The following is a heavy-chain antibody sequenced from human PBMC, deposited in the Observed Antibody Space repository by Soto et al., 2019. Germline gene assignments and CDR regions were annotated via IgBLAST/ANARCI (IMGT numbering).Heavy chain of an antibody. V-gene: IGHV1-69*13. Sequence: ASVKVSCKASGGTFSSYAISWVRQAPGQGLEWMGGIIPIFGTANYAQKFQGRVTITADESTSTAYMELSSLRSEDTAVYYCARVLTTVVALPADYYYYGMDVWGQGTKVTVSS. CDR1: GGTFSSYA. J-gene: IGHJ6*02. CDR3: ARVLTTVVALPADYYYYGMDV. D-gene: IGHD4-17*01. CDR2: IIPIFGTA.